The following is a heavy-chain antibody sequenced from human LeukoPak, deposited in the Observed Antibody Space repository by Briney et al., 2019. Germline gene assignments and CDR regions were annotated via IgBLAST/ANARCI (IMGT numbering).Heavy chain of an antibody. J-gene: IGHJ4*02. CDR1: GGSISSGDYY. D-gene: IGHD3-10*01. CDR3: ARGDFFDGSGSNFDY. CDR2: IYYSGST. Sequence: SETLSLTCTVSGGSISSGDYYWSWIRPPPGKGLEWIGYIYYSGSTYYNPSLKSRVTISVDTSKNQFSLKLSSVTAADTAVYYCARGDFFDGSGSNFDYWGQGTLVTVSS. V-gene: IGHV4-30-4*01.